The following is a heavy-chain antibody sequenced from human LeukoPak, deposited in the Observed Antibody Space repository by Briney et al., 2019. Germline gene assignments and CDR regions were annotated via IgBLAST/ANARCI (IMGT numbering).Heavy chain of an antibody. CDR1: GGSFSGYY. V-gene: IGHV4-34*01. Sequence: SETLSLTCAVYGGSFSGYYWSWIRQPPGKGLEWIGEINHSGSTNYNPSLKSRVTISVDTSKNQFSLKLSSVTAADTAVYYCARRAYVGGSYQEEPFDSWGKGTLVTVSS. D-gene: IGHD3-16*02. CDR3: ARRAYVGGSYQEEPFDS. CDR2: INHSGST. J-gene: IGHJ4*02.